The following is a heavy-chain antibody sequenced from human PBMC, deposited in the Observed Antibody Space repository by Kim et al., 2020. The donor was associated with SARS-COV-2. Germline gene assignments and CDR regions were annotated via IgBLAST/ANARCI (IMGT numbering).Heavy chain of an antibody. Sequence: GGSLRLSCAASGFTFSSYAMHWVRQAPGKGLEWVALISYDGSNKYYADSVKGRFTISRDNSKNTLYLQMNSLRAEDTAVYYCARSNSGRYYYGMYVWGQG. CDR3: ARSNSGRYYYGMYV. CDR1: GFTFSSYA. V-gene: IGHV3-30*04. D-gene: IGHD1-26*01. J-gene: IGHJ6*02. CDR2: ISYDGSNK.